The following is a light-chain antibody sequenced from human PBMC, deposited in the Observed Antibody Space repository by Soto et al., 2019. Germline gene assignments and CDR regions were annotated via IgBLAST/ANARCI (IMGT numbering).Light chain of an antibody. CDR1: QTVTSNY. CDR3: HQYSSSTKT. V-gene: IGKV3-20*01. J-gene: IGKJ1*01. CDR2: GAS. Sequence: ASQTVTSNYLAWYQQRPGQAPMLLIYGASSRATGIPDRFSGSGSGTDFTLTISRLEPEDFAVYYCHQYSSSTKTFGQGTKVDIK.